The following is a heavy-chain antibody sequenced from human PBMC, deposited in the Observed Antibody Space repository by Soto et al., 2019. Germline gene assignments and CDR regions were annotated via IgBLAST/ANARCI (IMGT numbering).Heavy chain of an antibody. CDR2: ISTNSRSI. CDR3: ARGFSSSSWFDP. V-gene: IGHV3-21*01. D-gene: IGHD6-6*01. Sequence: GGSLRLSCAASGFTFSTFTMNWVRQAPGKGLEWVSSISTNSRSIYYADSVKGRFTISRDNAKNSLSLQMNSLTTEDTAVYYCARGFSSSSWFDPWGQGTLVTVSS. CDR1: GFTFSTFT. J-gene: IGHJ5*02.